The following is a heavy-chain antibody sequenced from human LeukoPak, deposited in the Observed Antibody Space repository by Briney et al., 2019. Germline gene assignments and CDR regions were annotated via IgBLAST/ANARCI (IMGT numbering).Heavy chain of an antibody. CDR1: GGSISSYY. J-gene: IGHJ4*02. CDR3: ARRRGASDYYFDY. CDR2: IYYSGST. V-gene: IGHV4-59*08. D-gene: IGHD1-26*01. Sequence: PSETLSLTCTVSGGSISSYYWSWIRQPPGKGLEWIGYIYYSGSTNYNPSPKSRVTISVDTSKNQFSLMLSSVTAADTAVYYCARRRGASDYYFDYWGQGTLVTVSS.